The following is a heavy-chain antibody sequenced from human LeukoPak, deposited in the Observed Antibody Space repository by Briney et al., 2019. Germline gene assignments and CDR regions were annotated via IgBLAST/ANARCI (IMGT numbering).Heavy chain of an antibody. CDR2: IDKHGSGK. J-gene: IGHJ4*02. D-gene: IGHD1-26*01. V-gene: IGHV3-7*01. CDR1: GFTFSISW. Sequence: PGGSLRLSCVASGFTFSISWVTWVRQAPGKGLEWVANIDKHGSGKYYVDSVKGRFAISRDYASNSVFLQMDSLRAEDTSVYYCARDVGWGYYDLWGQGTPVTVSS. CDR3: ARDVGWGYYDL.